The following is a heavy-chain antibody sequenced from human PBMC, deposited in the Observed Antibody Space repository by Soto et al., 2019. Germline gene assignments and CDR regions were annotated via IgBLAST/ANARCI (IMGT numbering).Heavy chain of an antibody. D-gene: IGHD1-26*01. CDR2: ISYDGSNK. CDR1: GFTFSSYA. CDR3: ARAGVGATSYDY. J-gene: IGHJ4*02. Sequence: QVQLVESWGGVVQPGRSLRLSCAASGFTFSSYAMHWVRQAPGKGLEWVAVISYDGSNKYYADSVKGRFTISRDNSKNTLYLQMNSLRAEDTAVYYGARAGVGATSYDYWSQGTLVTVSS. V-gene: IGHV3-30-3*01.